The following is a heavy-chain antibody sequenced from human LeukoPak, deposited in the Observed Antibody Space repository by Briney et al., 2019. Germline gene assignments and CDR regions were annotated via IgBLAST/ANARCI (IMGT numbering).Heavy chain of an antibody. V-gene: IGHV1-69*05. CDR2: IIPIFGTA. Sequence: GASVKVSCKASGGTFSSYAISWVRQAPGQGLEWMGRIIPIFGTANYAQKFQGRVTITTDESTSTAYMELSSLRSEDTAVYYCARSTANYYDSSGYYYWFDPWGQGTLVTVSS. CDR3: ARSTANYYDSSGYYYWFDP. D-gene: IGHD3-22*01. CDR1: GGTFSSYA. J-gene: IGHJ5*02.